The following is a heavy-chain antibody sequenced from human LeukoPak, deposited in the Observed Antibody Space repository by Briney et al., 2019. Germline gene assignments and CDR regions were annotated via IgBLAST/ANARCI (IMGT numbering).Heavy chain of an antibody. V-gene: IGHV3-7*01. CDR3: GGGPGY. CDR1: GFTFSNYW. J-gene: IGHJ4*02. D-gene: IGHD2-15*01. Sequence: GGSLRLSCAASGFTFSNYWMRWVRQAPGKGLEWVANINRDGSGKYYVDSVKGRFTISRDNTKNSLYLQMNSLRAEDTAVCYCGGGPGYWGQGTPVTVSS. CDR2: INRDGSGK.